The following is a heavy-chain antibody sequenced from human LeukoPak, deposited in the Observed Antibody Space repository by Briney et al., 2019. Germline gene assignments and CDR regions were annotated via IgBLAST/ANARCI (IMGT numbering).Heavy chain of an antibody. D-gene: IGHD1-7*01. V-gene: IGHV1-69*04. CDR3: ARDNWNYGGWFDP. CDR1: GGTFSSYA. Sequence: SVKVSCKASGGTFSSYAISWVRQAPGQGLEWMGRVIPIFGIANYAQKFQGRVTITADKSTSTAYMELSSLRSEDTAVYYCARDNWNYGGWFDPWGQGTLVTVSS. CDR2: VIPIFGIA. J-gene: IGHJ5*02.